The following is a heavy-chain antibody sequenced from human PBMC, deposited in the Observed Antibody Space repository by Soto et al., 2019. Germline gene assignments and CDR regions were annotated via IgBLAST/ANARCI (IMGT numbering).Heavy chain of an antibody. CDR3: AYGADGPLYFQH. CDR2: IKQDGSEK. J-gene: IGHJ1*01. D-gene: IGHD4-17*01. CDR1: GFTFSTYW. V-gene: IGHV3-7*01. Sequence: GGSLRLSCAASGFTFSTYWMSWVRQAPGKGLEWVANIKQDGSEKYYVDSVKGRFTISRDNAKNSLYLQMNSLRAEDTAVYYCAYGADGPLYFQHWGQGTLVTVSS.